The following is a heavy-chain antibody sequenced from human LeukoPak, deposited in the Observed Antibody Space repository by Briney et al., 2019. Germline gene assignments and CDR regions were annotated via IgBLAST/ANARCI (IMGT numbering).Heavy chain of an antibody. D-gene: IGHD4-23*01. CDR1: GYTFTNYW. CDR2: IQPRDSDA. CDR3: ARELKTTVVTPFAY. V-gene: IGHV5-51*01. J-gene: IGHJ4*02. Sequence: GESLKISCKASGYTFTNYWIGWVRQMPGKGLEWMGIIQPRDSDARYSPSFRGQVTFSADKSASTADLQWSSLKASDTAIYYCARELKTTVVTPFAYWGQGTLVTVSS.